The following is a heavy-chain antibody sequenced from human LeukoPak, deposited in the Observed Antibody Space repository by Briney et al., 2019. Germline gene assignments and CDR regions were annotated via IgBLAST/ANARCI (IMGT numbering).Heavy chain of an antibody. Sequence: SETLSLTCAVYGGSFSGYYWSWIRQPPGKGLEWIGEINHSGSTNYNPSLKSRVTISVDTSKNQFSLKLSSVTAADTAVYYCARLKWEPHPFDYWGQGTLVTVSS. J-gene: IGHJ4*02. D-gene: IGHD1-26*01. CDR1: GGSFSGYY. CDR2: INHSGST. CDR3: ARLKWEPHPFDY. V-gene: IGHV4-34*01.